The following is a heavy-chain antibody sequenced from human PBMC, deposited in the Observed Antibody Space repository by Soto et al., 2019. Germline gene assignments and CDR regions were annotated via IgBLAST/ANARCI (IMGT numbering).Heavy chain of an antibody. J-gene: IGHJ4*02. Sequence: GASVKVSCKASGGTFSSYAISWVRQAPGQGLEWMGGIIPILGTANYAQKFQGRVTITADESTSTAYMELSSLRSEDTAVYYCARGPKRFLEWLPHFDYWGQGTLVTVSS. D-gene: IGHD3-3*01. CDR2: IIPILGTA. CDR3: ARGPKRFLEWLPHFDY. CDR1: GGTFSSYA. V-gene: IGHV1-69*13.